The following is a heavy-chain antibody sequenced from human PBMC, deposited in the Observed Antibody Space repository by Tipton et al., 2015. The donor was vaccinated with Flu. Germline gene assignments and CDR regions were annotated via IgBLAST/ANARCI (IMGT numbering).Heavy chain of an antibody. V-gene: IGHV4-31*02. CDR3: AREGYGSASFFDS. D-gene: IGHD3-10*01. CDR1: GVSISSGTHY. J-gene: IGHJ4*02. CDR2: ISNSGGT. Sequence: LRLSCSVFGVSISSGTHYWSWLRQRPGKSLEWLAYISNSGGTSYTPSLRSRLSISFDTSQNQFSLKVNSVTAADTAVYYCAREGYGSASFFDSWGQGTLVTVSS.